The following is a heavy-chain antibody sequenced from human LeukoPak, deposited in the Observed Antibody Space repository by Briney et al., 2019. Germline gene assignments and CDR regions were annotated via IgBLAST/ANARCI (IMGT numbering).Heavy chain of an antibody. Sequence: GGSLRLSCAASGFTFSNYAMTWVRQAPGKGLEWVSAISGGGGSTYYADSVKGRFTISRDNSRNTLYLQMNSLRAEDAAVYYCAKVDPIVVVVAATPYFDYWGQGTLVTVSS. V-gene: IGHV3-23*01. D-gene: IGHD2-15*01. CDR1: GFTFSNYA. CDR3: AKVDPIVVVVAATPYFDY. J-gene: IGHJ4*02. CDR2: ISGGGGST.